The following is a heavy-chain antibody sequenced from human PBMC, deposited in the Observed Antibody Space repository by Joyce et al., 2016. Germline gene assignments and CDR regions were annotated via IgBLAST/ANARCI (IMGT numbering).Heavy chain of an antibody. CDR3: AAGAGWLIDY. V-gene: IGHV3-7*05. CDR2: IKKDESEE. Sequence: EGQLVESGGGLVQPGGSLRLSCAASGFTFSSHGMNGVRQGPGGGVEWLDNIKKDESEEYYVDSVESRFTISRDNAKNLLYLQMNSLRDEDTAVYYCAAGAGWLIDYWGQGTLVTVSS. D-gene: IGHD6-19*01. CDR1: GFTFSSHG. J-gene: IGHJ4*02.